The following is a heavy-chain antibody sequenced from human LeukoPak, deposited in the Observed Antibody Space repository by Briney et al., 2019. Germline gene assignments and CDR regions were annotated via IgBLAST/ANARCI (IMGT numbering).Heavy chain of an antibody. CDR2: VYDGGTT. V-gene: IGHV3-53*05. CDR3: AKVGHAGGIKYSSSWNFDY. CDR1: GFTVSNNY. J-gene: IGHJ4*02. Sequence: GGSLRLSCAASGFTVSNNYLSWVRQAPGKGLEWVSFVYDGGTTVYADSVKGRFTISRDNSKNTLYLQMNSLRAEDTAVYYCAKVGHAGGIKYSSSWNFDYWGQGTLVTVSS. D-gene: IGHD6-13*01.